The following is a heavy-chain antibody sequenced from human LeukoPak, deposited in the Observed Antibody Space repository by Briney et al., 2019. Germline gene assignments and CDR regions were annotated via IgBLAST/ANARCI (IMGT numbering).Heavy chain of an antibody. V-gene: IGHV4-38-2*01. J-gene: IGHJ5*02. CDR2: IYHSGST. CDR1: GYSISSGYY. D-gene: IGHD2-8*01. Sequence: SETLSLTCAVSGYSISSGYYWGWIRPPPGKGLEWIGSIYHSGSTYYNPSLKSRVTISVDTSKNQFSVKLSSVTAADTAVYYCSIGVPFDPWGQGTLVTVSS. CDR3: SIGVPFDP.